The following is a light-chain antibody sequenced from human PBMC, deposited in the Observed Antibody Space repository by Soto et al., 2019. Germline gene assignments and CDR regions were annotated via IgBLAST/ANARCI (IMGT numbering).Light chain of an antibody. CDR2: DTS. CDR3: QHYESYSPT. J-gene: IGKJ1*01. V-gene: IGKV1-5*01. CDR1: QTLNGW. Sequence: DIQLTQSPSTLSASVGDSVTITCRASQTLNGWVAWYQQKPGTAPKVLIYDTSILESGVPSRFSGSGSGAEFALANSSLQPDDFATYYCQHYESYSPTFGQGTRVEI.